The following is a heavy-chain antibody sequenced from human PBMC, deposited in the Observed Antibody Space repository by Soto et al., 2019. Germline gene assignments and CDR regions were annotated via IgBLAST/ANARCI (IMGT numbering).Heavy chain of an antibody. V-gene: IGHV3-30-3*01. Sequence: GGSLRLSCAASGFTFSSYAMHWVRQAPGKGLEWVAVISYDGSNKYYADSVKGRFTISRDNSKNTLYLQMNSLRAEDTAVYYCARDQGFATYRGYYYGMDVWGQGTTVTVSS. CDR2: ISYDGSNK. CDR1: GFTFSSYA. CDR3: ARDQGFATYRGYYYGMDV. J-gene: IGHJ6*02. D-gene: IGHD4-4*01.